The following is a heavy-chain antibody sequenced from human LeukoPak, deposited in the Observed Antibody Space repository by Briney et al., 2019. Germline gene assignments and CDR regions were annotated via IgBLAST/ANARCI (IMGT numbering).Heavy chain of an antibody. J-gene: IGHJ3*02. CDR3: ARGHYGLDI. CDR1: GFTVSQRW. V-gene: IGHV3-7*01. D-gene: IGHD4-17*01. Sequence: GGSLRLSCAASGFTVSQRWTTWVRQPPGKGLEWVAHINADGTEKDCVDSVTGRFTISKDNTKNSVYLQLNSLRAEDTALYYCARGHYGLDIWGQGTMVTVSS. CDR2: INADGTEK.